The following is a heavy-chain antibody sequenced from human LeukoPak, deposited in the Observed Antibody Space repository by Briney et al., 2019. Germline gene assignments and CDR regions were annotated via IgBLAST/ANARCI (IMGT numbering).Heavy chain of an antibody. CDR3: ARGQQYYHDSSGCWVFDY. CDR1: GGSFSGYY. Sequence: SETLSLTCAVYGGSFSGYYWNWIRQPPGKGLEWIGEINHSGSTNYNPSLKSRVTISVDTSKNQFSLKLSSVTAADTAVYSCARGQQYYHDSSGCWVFDYWGQGTLVTVSS. V-gene: IGHV4-34*01. CDR2: INHSGST. D-gene: IGHD3-22*01. J-gene: IGHJ4*02.